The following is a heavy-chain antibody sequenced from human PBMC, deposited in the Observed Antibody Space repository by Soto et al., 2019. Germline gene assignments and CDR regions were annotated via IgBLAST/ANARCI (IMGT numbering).Heavy chain of an antibody. CDR2: IYYSGST. V-gene: IGHV4-59*01. D-gene: IGHD4-17*01. CDR1: GGSISSYY. Sequence: ETLSLTCTVSGGSISSYYWSWIRQPPGKGLEWIGYIYYSGSTNYNPSLKSRVTISVDTSKNQFSLKLSSVTAADTAVYYCARKSLATVTTSWYFDLWGRGTLVTVSS. J-gene: IGHJ2*01. CDR3: ARKSLATVTTSWYFDL.